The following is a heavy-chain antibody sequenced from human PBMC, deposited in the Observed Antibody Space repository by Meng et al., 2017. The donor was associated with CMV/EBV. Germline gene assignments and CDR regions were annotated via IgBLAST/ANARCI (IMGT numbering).Heavy chain of an antibody. Sequence: GGSLRLSCAASGFTFDAYGMSWVRQAPGKGLEWVSGINWNGGSTGYADSVKGRFTISRDNAKNSLYLQMNSLRAEDTAVYYCARTLDGYSYGSPAFYYYYYGMDVWGQGTTVTVSS. CDR2: INWNGGST. D-gene: IGHD5-18*01. CDR3: ARTLDGYSYGSPAFYYYYYGMDV. CDR1: GFTFDAYG. V-gene: IGHV3-20*04. J-gene: IGHJ6*02.